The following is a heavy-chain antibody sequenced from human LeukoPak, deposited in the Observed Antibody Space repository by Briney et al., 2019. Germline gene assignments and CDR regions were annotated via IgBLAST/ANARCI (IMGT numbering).Heavy chain of an antibody. CDR2: IYYSGTT. CDR1: GGSISSGDYY. CDR3: ARGPYGSGSYY. J-gene: IGHJ4*02. D-gene: IGHD3-10*01. V-gene: IGHV4-30-4*01. Sequence: PSQTLSLTCTVSGGSISSGDYYWSWIRQPPGKGLEWIGYIYYSGTTYYNPSLKSRVTISVDTSKNQFSLKLTSVTAADPAVYFCARGPYGSGSYYWGQGTLVTVSS.